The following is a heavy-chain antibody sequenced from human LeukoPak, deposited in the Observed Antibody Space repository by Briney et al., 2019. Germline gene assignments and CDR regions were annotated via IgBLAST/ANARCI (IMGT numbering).Heavy chain of an antibody. D-gene: IGHD3-10*01. CDR3: ARGRGYYYGSGSYFSHWFDP. J-gene: IGHJ5*02. V-gene: IGHV1-69*05. CDR2: ITPLFGTA. CDR1: GGTFSKYT. Sequence: SVKVSCKASGGTFSKYTISWVRQRPGQGLEWMGGITPLFGTANCAQKFQGRVTITRDTSASTAYMELSSLRSEDTAVYYCARGRGYYYGSGSYFSHWFDPWGQGTLVTVSS.